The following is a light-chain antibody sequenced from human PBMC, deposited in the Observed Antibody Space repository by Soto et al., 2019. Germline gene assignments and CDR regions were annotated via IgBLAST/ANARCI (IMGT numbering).Light chain of an antibody. CDR3: QQYCSSLT. J-gene: IGKJ4*01. Sequence: EIVLTQSPGTLSLSQGARATLSCRASQGVSSNFVAWYQQKPGQAPRFLIYGASKSATGIPDRFSGSGSGTDFTLTISRLEPEDFAVYYCQQYCSSLTGGGGTKVESK. CDR2: GAS. V-gene: IGKV3-20*01. CDR1: QGVSSNF.